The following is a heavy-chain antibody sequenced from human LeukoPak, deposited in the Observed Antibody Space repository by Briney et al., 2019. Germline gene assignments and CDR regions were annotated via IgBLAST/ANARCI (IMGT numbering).Heavy chain of an antibody. CDR3: ARAEGVLRYFDWLSPPFDY. CDR2: INPNSGGT. Sequence: ASVKVSCTASGYTFTGYYMHWVRQAPGQGLEWMGWINPNSGGTNCAQKFQGRVTMTRDTSISTAYMELSRLRSDDTAVYYCARAEGVLRYFDWLSPPFDYWGQGTLVTVSS. CDR1: GYTFTGYY. D-gene: IGHD3-9*01. V-gene: IGHV1-2*02. J-gene: IGHJ4*02.